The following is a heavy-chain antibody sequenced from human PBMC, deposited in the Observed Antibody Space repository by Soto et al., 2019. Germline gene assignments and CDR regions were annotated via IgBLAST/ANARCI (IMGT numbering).Heavy chain of an antibody. CDR1: GGSISGDDYY. Sequence: QVQLQESGPGLVKPSQTLSLTCSVSGGSISGDDYYWSWIRQPPGKGLEWIGYIYYTGSTYYNPSLKSRVTMSLDTSRNQFSLKLSSVTAADTAMYYCARAQYGHLPWFDPWGQGTLVTVSS. CDR2: IYYTGST. V-gene: IGHV4-30-4*01. CDR3: ARAQYGHLPWFDP. D-gene: IGHD3-10*01. J-gene: IGHJ5*02.